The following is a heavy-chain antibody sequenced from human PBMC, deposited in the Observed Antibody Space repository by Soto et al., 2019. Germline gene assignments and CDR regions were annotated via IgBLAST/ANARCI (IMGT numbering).Heavy chain of an antibody. D-gene: IGHD3-16*01. J-gene: IGHJ4*02. V-gene: IGHV4-4*02. CDR2: IYHGGTT. Sequence: QVQLQESGPGLVMPSGTLSLTCAVSGASISSSDWWNWVRQPPGKGLEWIGEIYHGGTTIYNPSLNSRVSISIDESKNHFSLKLTSVTAADTAVYYGARDFKAPNDAWAFDYWGQGILVTVSS. CDR1: GASISSSDW. CDR3: ARDFKAPNDAWAFDY.